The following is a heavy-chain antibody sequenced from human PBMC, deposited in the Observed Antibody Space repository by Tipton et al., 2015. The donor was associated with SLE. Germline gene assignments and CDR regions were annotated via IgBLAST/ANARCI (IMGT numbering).Heavy chain of an antibody. CDR3: ARVFWSGYYYYYYMDV. V-gene: IGHV4-59*01. CDR1: GGSISSYY. Sequence: TLSLTCTVSGGSISSYYWSWIRQPPGKGLEWIGYIYYSGSTNYNPSLKSRVTISVDTSKNQFSLKLSSVTAADTAVYYCARVFWSGYYYYYYMDVWGKGTTVTVSS. D-gene: IGHD3-3*01. CDR2: IYYSGST. J-gene: IGHJ6*03.